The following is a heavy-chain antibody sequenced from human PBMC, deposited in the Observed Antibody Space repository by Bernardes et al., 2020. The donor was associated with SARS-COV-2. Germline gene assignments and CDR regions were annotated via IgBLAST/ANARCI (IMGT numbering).Heavy chain of an antibody. D-gene: IGHD3-10*01. CDR1: GFTFTTYS. Sequence: GGSLRLSCEASGFTFTTYSMIWVRQAPGKGLEWVSSISSSSSYIYYADSVKGRFTISRDNAKNSLFLQMNSLRAEDTAVYYCARRGSFNGMDVWGQGTTVTVYS. V-gene: IGHV3-21*01. CDR3: ARRGSFNGMDV. CDR2: ISSSSSYI. J-gene: IGHJ6*02.